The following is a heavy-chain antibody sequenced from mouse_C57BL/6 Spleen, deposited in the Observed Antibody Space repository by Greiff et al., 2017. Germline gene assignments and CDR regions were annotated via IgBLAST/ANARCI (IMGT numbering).Heavy chain of an antibody. CDR2: ISDGGSYT. V-gene: IGHV5-4*01. D-gene: IGHD2-5*01. CDR1: GFTFSSYA. CDR3: AAYYSNYYYAMDY. Sequence: EVQVVESGGGLVKPGGSLKLSCAASGFTFSSYAMSWVRQTPEKRLEWVATISDGGSYTYYPDNVKGRFTISRDNAKNNLYLQMSHLKSEDTAMYYCAAYYSNYYYAMDYWCQGTSVTVSS. J-gene: IGHJ4*01.